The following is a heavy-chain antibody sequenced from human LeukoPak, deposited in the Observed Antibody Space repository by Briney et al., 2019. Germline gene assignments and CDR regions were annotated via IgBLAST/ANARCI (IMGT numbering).Heavy chain of an antibody. V-gene: IGHV4-31*03. CDR3: ARDSSGYSFFDS. D-gene: IGHD3-22*01. J-gene: IGHJ4*02. CDR2: IYYTGTT. CDR1: GGSISGGLYY. Sequence: SQTLSLTCTVSGGSISGGLYYWTWIRQHPGKGLEWIGYIYYTGTTYYNPSLKSRVTISVVTSKNQYSLRLSSVTAADAAVYYCARDSSGYSFFDSWGQGTLVTVSS.